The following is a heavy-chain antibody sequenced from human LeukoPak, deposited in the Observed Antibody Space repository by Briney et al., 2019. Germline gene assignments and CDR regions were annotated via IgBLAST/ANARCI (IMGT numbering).Heavy chain of an antibody. D-gene: IGHD6-13*01. CDR3: ARVGQQLVEFYYYYNGMDV. CDR1: GFTFSSYW. J-gene: IGHJ6*02. V-gene: IGHV3-74*01. Sequence: TGGSLRLSCAASGFTFSSYWMHWVRQAPGKGLVWVSRINSDGSSTSYADSVKGRFTISRDNAKNTLYLQMNSLRAEDTAVYYCARVGQQLVEFYYYYNGMDVWGQGTTVTVSS. CDR2: INSDGSST.